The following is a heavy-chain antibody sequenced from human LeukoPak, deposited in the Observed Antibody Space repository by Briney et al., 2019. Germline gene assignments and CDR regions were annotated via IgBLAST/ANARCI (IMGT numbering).Heavy chain of an antibody. D-gene: IGHD3-9*01. J-gene: IGHJ1*01. V-gene: IGHV3-7*01. Sequence: PGGSLRLSCTASGFIFSNYWMTWVRQAPGKGLEWVAQINQDGSKEYYIDSVKARFSISRDNARNSLSLQMNSLRAEDTAVYYCARAERPILTGFLFPVLWGQGTLVTVSS. CDR3: ARAERPILTGFLFPVL. CDR2: INQDGSKE. CDR1: GFIFSNYW.